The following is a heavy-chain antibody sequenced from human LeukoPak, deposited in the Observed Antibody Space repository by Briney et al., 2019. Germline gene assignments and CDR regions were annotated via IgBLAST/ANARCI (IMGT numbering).Heavy chain of an antibody. Sequence: ASVTVSFKASGYTFTSYYMHWVRQAPGQGREGMGIINPSGGSTSYAQKFQGRVTMTRDTSTSTVYMELSSLRSEDTAVYYCATEPPYRYGMDVWGQGTTVTVSS. CDR2: INPSGGST. D-gene: IGHD3-16*02. J-gene: IGHJ6*02. CDR1: GYTFTSYY. V-gene: IGHV1-46*01. CDR3: ATEPPYRYGMDV.